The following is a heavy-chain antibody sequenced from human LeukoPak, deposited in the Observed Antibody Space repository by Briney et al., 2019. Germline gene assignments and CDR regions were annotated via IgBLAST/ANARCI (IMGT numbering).Heavy chain of an antibody. CDR3: VSGYFEY. CDR2: ISGTRLTI. V-gene: IGHV3-48*01. CDR1: GFTFSTYG. J-gene: IGHJ4*02. Sequence: PGGSLRLSCAASGFTFSTYGMNWVRQAPGKGLEWVSHISGTRLTIHYADSVKGRLTISRDNAKSSLYLQMSSLRAEDTAVYYCVSGYFEYWGQGTLVTVSS.